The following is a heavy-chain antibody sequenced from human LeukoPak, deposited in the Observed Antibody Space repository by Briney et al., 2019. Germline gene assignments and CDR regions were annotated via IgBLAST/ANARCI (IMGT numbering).Heavy chain of an antibody. J-gene: IGHJ5*02. V-gene: IGHV4-59*01. CDR1: GVSISSYY. CDR2: MYHSGSA. D-gene: IGHD1-26*01. Sequence: SETLSLTCTVSGVSISSYYWSWIRQPPGKGPEWIGYMYHSGSANYNPSLKSRVTISVDTSRNQFSLKLSSVTAADTAVYYCARNSGSYDHWGPGTLVTVPS. CDR3: ARNSGSYDH.